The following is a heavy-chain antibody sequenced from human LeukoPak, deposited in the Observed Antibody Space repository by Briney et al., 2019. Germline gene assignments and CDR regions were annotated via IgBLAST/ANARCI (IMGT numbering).Heavy chain of an antibody. Sequence: ASVKVSCKVSGYTLTELSMHWVRQAPGKGLEWMGRFDPEDGETIYAQKFQGRVTMTADTSADTAHMELSSLRSEDTAVYYCATEGKMVRGLYTDYWGQGTLVTVSS. CDR1: GYTLTELS. CDR3: ATEGKMVRGLYTDY. CDR2: FDPEDGET. V-gene: IGHV1-24*01. D-gene: IGHD3-10*01. J-gene: IGHJ4*02.